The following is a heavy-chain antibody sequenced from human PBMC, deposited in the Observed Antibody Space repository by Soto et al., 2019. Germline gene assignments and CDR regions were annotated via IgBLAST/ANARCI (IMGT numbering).Heavy chain of an antibody. D-gene: IGHD2-15*01. CDR3: ACGGNKDAFDI. CDR1: GFTFSSYS. CDR2: ISSSSSYI. V-gene: IGHV3-21*01. J-gene: IGHJ3*02. Sequence: EVQLVESGGGLVKPGGSLRLSCAASGFTFSSYSMNWVRQAPGKGLEWVSSISSSSSYIYYADSVKGRFTISRDNAKNSLDLQMNSLRAEDTAVYYCACGGNKDAFDIWGQGTMVTVSS.